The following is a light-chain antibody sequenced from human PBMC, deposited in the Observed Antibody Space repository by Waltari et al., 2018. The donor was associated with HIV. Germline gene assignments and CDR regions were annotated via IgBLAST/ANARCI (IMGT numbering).Light chain of an antibody. CDR2: SNN. CDR3: AAWDDSLNGYV. Sequence: QSVLTQPPSASGTPGQRVTISCSGSSSNIGSNTVNWYQQPPGTAPKLLIYSNNRRPSGFPDRFSGSKSGTSASLAISGLQSEDEADYYCAAWDDSLNGYVFGTGTKVTVL. J-gene: IGLJ1*01. CDR1: SSNIGSNT. V-gene: IGLV1-44*01.